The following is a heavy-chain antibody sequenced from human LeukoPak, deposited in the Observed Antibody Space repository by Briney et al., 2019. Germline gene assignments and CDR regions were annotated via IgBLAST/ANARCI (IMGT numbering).Heavy chain of an antibody. D-gene: IGHD6-6*01. Sequence: SETLSLTCTVSGGSISSYYWSWIRQPPGKGLEWIGYIYYSGSTNYNPSLKSRVTISVDTSKNQFSLKLSSVTAADTAVYYCARIDPDSSSTLEVFDYWGQGTLVTVSS. CDR1: GGSISSYY. CDR2: IYYSGST. V-gene: IGHV4-59*01. CDR3: ARIDPDSSSTLEVFDY. J-gene: IGHJ4*02.